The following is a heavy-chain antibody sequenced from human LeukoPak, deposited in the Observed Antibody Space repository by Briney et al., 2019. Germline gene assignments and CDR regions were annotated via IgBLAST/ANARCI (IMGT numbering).Heavy chain of an antibody. CDR1: GYSFTSYW. CDR2: IYPGDSDT. Sequence: GESLKISCKGSGYSFTSYWIGWVRQMPGKGLEWMGIIYPGDSDTRYSPSFKGQVNISADKSISTAYLQWSSLKASDTAMYYCARGFLEWSPTYGMDVWGQGTTVTVSS. CDR3: ARGFLEWSPTYGMDV. V-gene: IGHV5-51*01. J-gene: IGHJ6*02. D-gene: IGHD3-3*01.